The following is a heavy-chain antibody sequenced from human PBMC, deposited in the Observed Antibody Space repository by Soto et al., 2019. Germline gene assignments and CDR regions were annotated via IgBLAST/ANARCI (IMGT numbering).Heavy chain of an antibody. Sequence: EMQLVETGGGLIQPGGSLRLSCAASGFTVSDDHMSWVRQAPGKGPEWVSVIYYGGTTYYADSVQGRFTISRDKSKDTLYLQMDDLRAGDTAVYYCAREAAGFDIWGQGTMVTVSS. V-gene: IGHV3-53*02. CDR2: IYYGGTT. J-gene: IGHJ3*02. CDR3: AREAAGFDI. CDR1: GFTVSDDH.